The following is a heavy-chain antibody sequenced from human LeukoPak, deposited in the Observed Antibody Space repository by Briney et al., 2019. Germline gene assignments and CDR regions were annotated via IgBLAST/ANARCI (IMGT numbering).Heavy chain of an antibody. V-gene: IGHV4-39*07. CDR3: ARARRYSSGWYVDY. CDR1: GGSISTSNYH. CDR2: IYYSGTT. J-gene: IGHJ4*02. D-gene: IGHD6-19*01. Sequence: SETLSLTCTVSGGSISTSNYHWGWIRQPPGKGLQWIASIYYSGTTYYNPSLKSRVTISVDTSKNQFSLKLSSVTAADTAVYYCARARRYSSGWYVDYWGQGTLVTVSS.